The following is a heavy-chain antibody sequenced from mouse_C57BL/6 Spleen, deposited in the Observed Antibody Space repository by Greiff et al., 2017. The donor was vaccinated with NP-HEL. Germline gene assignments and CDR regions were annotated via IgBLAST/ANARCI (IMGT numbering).Heavy chain of an antibody. Sequence: EVKLVESGGGLVKPGGSLKLSCAASGFTFSSYTMSWVRQTPEKRLEWVATISGGGGNTYYPDSVKGRFTISRDNAKNTLYLQMSSLRSEDTALYYCASLYYYGSSYVWYFDVWGTGTTVTVSS. J-gene: IGHJ1*03. V-gene: IGHV5-9*01. CDR3: ASLYYYGSSYVWYFDV. CDR1: GFTFSSYT. CDR2: ISGGGGNT. D-gene: IGHD1-1*01.